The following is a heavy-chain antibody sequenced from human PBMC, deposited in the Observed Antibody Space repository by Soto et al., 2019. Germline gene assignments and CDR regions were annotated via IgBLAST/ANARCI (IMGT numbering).Heavy chain of an antibody. CDR1: GYTFTSYG. CDR2: ISAYNGNT. J-gene: IGHJ3*02. Sequence: QVQLVQSGAEVKKPGASVKVSCKASGYTFTSYGISWVRQAPGQGLEWMGWISAYNGNTNYAQKLQGRVTMTTDTSTSTAYRELRSLRSDDTAVYYCARSQWELLPGRYAFDIWGQGTMVTVSS. V-gene: IGHV1-18*01. CDR3: ARSQWELLPGRYAFDI. D-gene: IGHD1-26*01.